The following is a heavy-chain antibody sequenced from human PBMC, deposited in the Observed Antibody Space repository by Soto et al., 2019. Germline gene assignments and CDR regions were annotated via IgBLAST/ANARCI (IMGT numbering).Heavy chain of an antibody. Sequence: PSQTLSLTRTVSGDSIGSRSYYWSWVRKPPGKGLEWIGNIYYSGSTNYNPSLKSRVTISVDTSKNQFSLRLSSVTAADTAVYYCARAANDGCTNGVCPPYNWFDPWGQGTLVTVSS. CDR1: GDSIGSRSYY. J-gene: IGHJ5*02. CDR3: ARAANDGCTNGVCPPYNWFDP. CDR2: IYYSGST. D-gene: IGHD2-8*01. V-gene: IGHV4-39*07.